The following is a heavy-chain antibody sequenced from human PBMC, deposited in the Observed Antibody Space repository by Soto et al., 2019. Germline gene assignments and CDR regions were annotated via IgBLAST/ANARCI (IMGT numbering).Heavy chain of an antibody. Sequence: QVQLVQSGAEVKKPGSSVKVSCKASRDTFNKYAFNWVRQAPGQGLEWMGWIIPIFGSRNYAEKFQGRVTITADESTSTAYMELRSLRFEDTAVYYCARGETYLGVWGQGTTVTVSS. CDR2: IIPIFGSR. D-gene: IGHD3-16*01. CDR3: ARGETYLGV. CDR1: RDTFNKYA. V-gene: IGHV1-69*01. J-gene: IGHJ6*02.